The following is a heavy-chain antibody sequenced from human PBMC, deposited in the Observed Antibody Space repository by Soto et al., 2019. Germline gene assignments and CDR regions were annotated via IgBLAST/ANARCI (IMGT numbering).Heavy chain of an antibody. D-gene: IGHD6-19*01. CDR3: ASPLSRSIAVAGPRGVYYYYGMDV. V-gene: IGHV1-69*06. CDR1: GGTFSCYA. J-gene: IGHJ6*02. CDR2: IIPIFGTA. Sequence: GASVKVSCKASGGTFSCYAISWVRQAPGQGLEWMGGIIPIFGTANYAQKFQGRVTITADKSTSTAYMELSSLRSEDTAVYYCASPLSRSIAVAGPRGVYYYYGMDVWGQGTTVTVSS.